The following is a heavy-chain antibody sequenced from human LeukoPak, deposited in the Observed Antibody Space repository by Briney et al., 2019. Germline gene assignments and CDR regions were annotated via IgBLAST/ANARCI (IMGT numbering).Heavy chain of an antibody. D-gene: IGHD3-10*01. J-gene: IGHJ4*02. CDR1: GFIFSAYG. Sequence: GGSLRLSCAASGFIFSAYGMHWVRQAPGKGLEWVAFIRYDGSSEYYGDSVKGRFTISRDNTKNMLYLQMNSLRVEDTAVYYCAKSLWFGDDWGQGTLVTVSS. CDR3: AKSLWFGDD. V-gene: IGHV3-30*02. CDR2: IRYDGSSE.